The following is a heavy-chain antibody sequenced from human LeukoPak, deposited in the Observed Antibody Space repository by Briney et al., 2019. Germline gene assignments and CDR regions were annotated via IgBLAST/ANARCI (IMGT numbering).Heavy chain of an antibody. Sequence: ASVKVSCTASGYTFTSYYMHWVRQAPGQGLEWMGIINPSGGSTSYAQKFQGRVTMTRDMSTSTVYMELSSLRSEDTAVYYCARDRLNWNYGGYFDYWGQGTLVTVSS. V-gene: IGHV1-46*01. J-gene: IGHJ4*02. D-gene: IGHD1-7*01. CDR3: ARDRLNWNYGGYFDY. CDR1: GYTFTSYY. CDR2: INPSGGST.